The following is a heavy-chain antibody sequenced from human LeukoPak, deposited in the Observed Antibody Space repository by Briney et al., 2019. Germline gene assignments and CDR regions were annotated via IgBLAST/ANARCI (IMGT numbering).Heavy chain of an antibody. Sequence: PAGFLRISYAAAGFTFLSDGMTWVCQDPWKGLYLVSYISSSGSIIYYADSVKGRFTISRDNAKNSLYLQMNSLRAEDTAVYYCARDPMTPPGGYYYMDVWGKGTTVTVSS. D-gene: IGHD3-10*01. CDR2: ISSSGSII. CDR3: ARDPMTPPGGYYYMDV. CDR1: GFTFLSDG. J-gene: IGHJ6*03. V-gene: IGHV3-48*03.